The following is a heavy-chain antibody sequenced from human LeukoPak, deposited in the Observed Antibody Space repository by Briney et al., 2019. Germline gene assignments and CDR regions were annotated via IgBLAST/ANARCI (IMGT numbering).Heavy chain of an antibody. D-gene: IGHD3-9*01. CDR2: IKEDGSEK. J-gene: IGHJ3*02. CDR1: GFTFSSYW. CDR3: ARGPYYDILTGYYPRGGRPSRGAFDI. Sequence: GGSLRLSCAASGFTFSSYWMSWVRQTPGKGLEWVANIKEDGSEKNYVDSVKGRFTISRDNAKNSLFLQMNSLRVEDTAVYYCARGPYYDILTGYYPRGGRPSRGAFDIWGQGTMVTVSS. V-gene: IGHV3-7*01.